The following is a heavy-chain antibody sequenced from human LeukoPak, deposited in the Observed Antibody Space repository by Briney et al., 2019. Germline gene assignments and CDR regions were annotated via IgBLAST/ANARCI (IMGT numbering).Heavy chain of an antibody. Sequence: PSETLSLTCNVSGGSISSGDYHWNWIRQPPGKGLEWIGFIHDSGSTLYNPSLKSRIIISRDVSRNQFSLQLTSVTAADTAVYHCARGFGAGNYYYGWFDPWGQGALVTVSS. V-gene: IGHV4-30-4*01. CDR1: GGSISSGDYH. CDR2: IHDSGST. D-gene: IGHD3-10*01. CDR3: ARGFGAGNYYYGWFDP. J-gene: IGHJ5*02.